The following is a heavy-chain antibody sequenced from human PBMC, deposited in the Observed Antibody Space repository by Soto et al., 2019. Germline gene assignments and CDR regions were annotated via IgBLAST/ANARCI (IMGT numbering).Heavy chain of an antibody. J-gene: IGHJ4*02. CDR3: ARTPLL. V-gene: IGHV4-31*03. D-gene: IGHD1-26*01. CDR1: GGSISSGGYY. CDR2: IYYSGSTYYN. Sequence: QVQLQESGPGLVKPSQTLSLTCTVSGGSISSGGYYWSWIRQHPGKGLEWIGYIYYSGSTYYNYYNPSLKSRVTISVDTSKNQFSLKLSSVTAADTAMYYCARTPLLWGQGTLVTVSS.